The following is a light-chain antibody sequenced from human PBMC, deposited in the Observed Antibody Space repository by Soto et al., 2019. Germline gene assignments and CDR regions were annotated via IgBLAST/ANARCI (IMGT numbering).Light chain of an antibody. CDR3: SSYTSTTLV. J-gene: IGLJ2*01. V-gene: IGLV2-14*01. CDR2: EVS. Sequence: QSALTQPPSASGSPGQSVTISCTGTSSDVGGYDFVSWYQHHPGKVPKLMIFEVSKRPSGVSNRFSGSKSGNTASLTISGLQAEDEADYYCSSYTSTTLVFGGGTKLTVL. CDR1: SSDVGGYDF.